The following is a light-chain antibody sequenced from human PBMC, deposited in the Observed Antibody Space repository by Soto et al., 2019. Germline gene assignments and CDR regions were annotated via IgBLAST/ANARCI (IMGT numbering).Light chain of an antibody. CDR2: AAS. CDR1: QGMSSW. CDR3: QQYRDFPCT. Sequence: DIQMTQSPCSLSAPVGDRVTITCRTSQGMSSWLAWYHLKPVKAPKSLIYAASTLPNGVPSRFCGNASGTDFSLTINSLQPEDFATYYCQQYRDFPCTVGQGTKLEIK. V-gene: IGKV1D-16*01. J-gene: IGKJ2*02.